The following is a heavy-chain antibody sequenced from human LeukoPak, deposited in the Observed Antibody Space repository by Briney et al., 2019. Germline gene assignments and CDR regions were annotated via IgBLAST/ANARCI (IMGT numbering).Heavy chain of an antibody. Sequence: GGSLRLSCAASGFTFSRYAVSWVRQAPGKGLEWVSAVSRSGDSTYYADSVKGRFTISRDNSKNTLYLQMSSLRADDTAVYYCAKSGPDMAATGDFDNWGPGTLVTVSS. CDR1: GFTFSRYA. CDR2: VSRSGDST. D-gene: IGHD6-13*01. CDR3: AKSGPDMAATGDFDN. J-gene: IGHJ4*02. V-gene: IGHV3-23*01.